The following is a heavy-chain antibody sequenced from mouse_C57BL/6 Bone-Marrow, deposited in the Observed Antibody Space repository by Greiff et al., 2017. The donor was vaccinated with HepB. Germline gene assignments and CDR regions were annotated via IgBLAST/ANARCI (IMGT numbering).Heavy chain of an antibody. CDR2: IDPSDSYT. CDR1: GYTFTSYW. D-gene: IGHD2-10*01. CDR3: ARAYYGNYVNYYAMDY. J-gene: IGHJ4*01. Sequence: QVQLQQPGAELVMPGASVKLSCKASGYTFTSYWMHWVKQRPGQSLEWIGEIDPSDSYTNYNQKFKGKSTLTVDKSSSTAYMQLSSLTSEDSAVYYCARAYYGNYVNYYAMDYWGQGTSVTVSS. V-gene: IGHV1-69*01.